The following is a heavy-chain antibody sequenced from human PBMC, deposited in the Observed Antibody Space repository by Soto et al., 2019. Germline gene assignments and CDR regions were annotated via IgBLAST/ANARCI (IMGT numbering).Heavy chain of an antibody. CDR1: GYTFFTYD. CDR3: ARHHGPTKSDNWFDP. Sequence: QVHLVQSGVEVKTPGASVKVSCQASGYTFFTYDISWVRQAPGQGLEWMGWISTYSGDTKYAQKFQVRVTMTTDTSTTTAYLELRSLRSYDTAVYYCARHHGPTKSDNWFDPWGQGTLVTVSS. V-gene: IGHV1-18*01. CDR2: ISTYSGDT. J-gene: IGHJ5*02. D-gene: IGHD5-12*01.